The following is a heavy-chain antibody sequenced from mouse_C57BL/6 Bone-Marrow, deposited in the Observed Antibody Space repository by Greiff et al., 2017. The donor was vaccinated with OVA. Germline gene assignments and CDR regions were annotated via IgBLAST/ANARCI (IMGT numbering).Heavy chain of an antibody. CDR2: IRNKANGYTT. CDR3: ASHTTVFHFDV. J-gene: IGHJ1*03. CDR1: GFTFTDYY. D-gene: IGHD1-1*01. Sequence: EVHLVESGGGLVQPGGSLRLSCAASGFTFTDYYMSWVRQPPGKALEWLGFIRNKANGYTTEYSASVKGRFTISRDNSQSILYLQMNALRAEDSATYYCASHTTVFHFDVWCTGTTVTVSS. V-gene: IGHV7-3*01.